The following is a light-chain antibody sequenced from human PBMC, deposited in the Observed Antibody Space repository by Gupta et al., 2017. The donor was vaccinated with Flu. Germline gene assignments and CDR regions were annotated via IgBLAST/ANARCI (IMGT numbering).Light chain of an antibody. J-gene: IGKJ2*01. CDR1: QFIGDS. V-gene: IGKV3D-15*01. CDR3: QQDNNWPLT. CDR2: GAS. Sequence: VIMTQSPATLSVSPGERVTLSCRASQFIGDSLAWYQQKPGQSPTLLIYGASTRATGIPARFSGSGSGTEFTLTISSLQSEDIAVYSCQQDNNWPLTFGQGTKLQIK.